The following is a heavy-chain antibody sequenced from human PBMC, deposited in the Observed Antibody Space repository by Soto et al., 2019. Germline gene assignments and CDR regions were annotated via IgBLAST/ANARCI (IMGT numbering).Heavy chain of an antibody. D-gene: IGHD3-10*01. CDR2: VYYNENT. Sequence: KPSETLSLTCTVSGGSISSFAYYWGWIRQPPGKGLEWIGTVYYNENTYYNPSLKSRVTISVDTAKNQFSLNLRSVTAADTAIYFCARRERYYGSPGWFDPWGQGTLVTV. CDR1: GGSISSFAYY. V-gene: IGHV4-39*01. J-gene: IGHJ5*02. CDR3: ARRERYYGSPGWFDP.